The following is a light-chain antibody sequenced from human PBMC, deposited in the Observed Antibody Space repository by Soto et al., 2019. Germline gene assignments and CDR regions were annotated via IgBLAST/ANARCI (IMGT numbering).Light chain of an antibody. Sequence: DIRMTQSPSTLSTSVADRVTITCRARQNIRGWLAWYQQKPGKAPKTVIYDASTLDSGVPSRFSGSGAGTECTLTISSLQPDDFATYDCQQYNSYSWAFGQGTKVDIK. CDR1: QNIRGW. CDR2: DAS. CDR3: QQYNSYSWA. V-gene: IGKV1-5*01. J-gene: IGKJ1*01.